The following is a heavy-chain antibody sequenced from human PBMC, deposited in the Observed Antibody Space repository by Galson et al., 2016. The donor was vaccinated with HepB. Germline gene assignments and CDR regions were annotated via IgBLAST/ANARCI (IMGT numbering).Heavy chain of an antibody. J-gene: IGHJ4*02. Sequence: SLRLSCAASGFAFSSYGMTWVRQAPGKGLEWVSSISGTTSYIFYADSVKGRFIISRDNAKNSLYLQMNSLTAEDTAVYYCVRGVFDSWGQGTLVTASS. CDR2: ISGTTSYI. CDR1: GFAFSSYG. V-gene: IGHV3-21*01. CDR3: VRGVFDS.